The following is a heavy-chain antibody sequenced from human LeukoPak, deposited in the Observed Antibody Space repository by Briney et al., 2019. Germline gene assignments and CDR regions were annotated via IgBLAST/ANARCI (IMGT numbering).Heavy chain of an antibody. V-gene: IGHV4-34*01. CDR1: GGSLSGYY. CDR2: INHSGST. J-gene: IGHJ4*02. CDR3: ARGRSGWYGGGDY. D-gene: IGHD6-19*01. Sequence: SETLSLTCAVYGGSLSGYYWSWIRQPPGKGLEWIGEINHSGSTNYNPSLKSRVTISVDTSKNQFSLKLSSVTAADTAVYYCARGRSGWYGGGDYWGQGTLVTVSS.